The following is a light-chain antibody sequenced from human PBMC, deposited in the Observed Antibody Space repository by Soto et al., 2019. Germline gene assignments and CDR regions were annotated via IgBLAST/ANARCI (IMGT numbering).Light chain of an antibody. J-gene: IGLJ1*01. CDR3: GSYNGKLYV. Sequence: QSALTQPASVSGSPGQSITIYCTGTSGDVGGYKFVSWYQQHPGKAPKLMIYEVSNRPSGVSSRFSGSKSGNTASLTISGPQAEDEAYYFCGSYNGKLYVFGPGTKVTVL. CDR2: EVS. CDR1: SGDVGGYKF. V-gene: IGLV2-14*01.